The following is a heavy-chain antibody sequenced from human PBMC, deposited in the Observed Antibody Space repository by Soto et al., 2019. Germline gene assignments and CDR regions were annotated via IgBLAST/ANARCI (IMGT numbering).Heavy chain of an antibody. CDR1: GYIFTGHA. J-gene: IGHJ4*02. Sequence: ASVKVSCKASGYIFTGHAMHWVGHAPGQRLEWMGWINAGNGNTKYSQKFQGRVTITRDTSASTAYMELSSLRSEDTAVYYCARAVAVPADFDYWGKGTLVTVSS. D-gene: IGHD5-12*01. CDR2: INAGNGNT. CDR3: ARAVAVPADFDY. V-gene: IGHV1-3*01.